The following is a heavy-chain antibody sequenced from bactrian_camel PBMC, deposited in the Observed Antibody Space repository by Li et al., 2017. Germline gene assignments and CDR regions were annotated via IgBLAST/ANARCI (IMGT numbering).Heavy chain of an antibody. CDR1: GDAYSRAL. D-gene: IGHD2*01. CDR3: AADRRRHGPPSLRPGDYSV. CDR2: LASDGSS. J-gene: IGHJ4*01. V-gene: IGHV3S53*01. Sequence: HVQLVESGGGSAESGGSLTLSCVASGDAYSRALMAWFRQAPGKEREGVASLASDGSSIYANSLKGRFSISKDNARNWLDLQMDSLEPGDTARYYCAADRRRHGPPSLRPGDYSVWGQGTQVTVS.